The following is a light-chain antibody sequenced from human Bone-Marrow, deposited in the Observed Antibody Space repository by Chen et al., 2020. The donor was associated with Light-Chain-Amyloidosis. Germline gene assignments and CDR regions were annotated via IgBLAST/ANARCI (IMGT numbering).Light chain of an antibody. V-gene: IGLV3-19*01. Sequence: SELTQDPVVFVALGQTVRITCQGDSLRRYYASWYQQRPGQAPALVIYGKNNRPSGIPDRFSGSTSGNTASLTITGAPAEDEADYYCNFRDSSGNHLVFGGGTKLTVL. CDR2: GKN. CDR1: SLRRYY. CDR3: NFRDSSGNHLV. J-gene: IGLJ2*01.